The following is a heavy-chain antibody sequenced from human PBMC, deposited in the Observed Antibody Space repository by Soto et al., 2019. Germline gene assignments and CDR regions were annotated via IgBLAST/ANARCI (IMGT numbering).Heavy chain of an antibody. Sequence: ASVKVSCKASGFIFTSFGISWVRQAPGQGLEWMGWISAYNGNTNYAQKLQGRVTMTTDTSTSTAYMELRSLGSDDTAVYYCARFRSAPYQLPHFDYWGQGTLVTVSS. CDR3: ARFRSAPYQLPHFDY. J-gene: IGHJ4*02. CDR2: ISAYNGNT. V-gene: IGHV1-18*01. D-gene: IGHD2-2*01. CDR1: GFIFTSFG.